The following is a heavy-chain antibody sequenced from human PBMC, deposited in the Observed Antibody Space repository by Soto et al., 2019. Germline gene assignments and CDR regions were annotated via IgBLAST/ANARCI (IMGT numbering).Heavy chain of an antibody. CDR1: GGSISSGDYY. V-gene: IGHV4-30-4*02. Sequence: TSETLSLTCTVSGGSISSGDYYWSWIRQPPGKGLEWIGYIYYSGSTYYNPSLKSRVTISVDTSKNQFSLKLSSVTAADTAVYFCARSREMYYYDNSAYYAHWGQGTLVTVSS. CDR2: IYYSGST. J-gene: IGHJ4*02. CDR3: ARSREMYYYDNSAYYAH. D-gene: IGHD3-22*01.